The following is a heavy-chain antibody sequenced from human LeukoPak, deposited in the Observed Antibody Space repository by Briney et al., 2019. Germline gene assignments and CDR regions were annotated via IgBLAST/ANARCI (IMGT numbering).Heavy chain of an antibody. D-gene: IGHD3-3*01. CDR2: IYYSGST. CDR1: GGSISSGGYY. Sequence: SQTLSLTCTVSGGSISSGGYYWSGIRQHPGKGLEWIGYIYYSGSTYYNPSLKSRVTISVDTSKNQFSLKLNSVTAADTAVYYCAKNGQSGFSFDPWGQGTLVTVSS. V-gene: IGHV4-31*03. J-gene: IGHJ5*02. CDR3: AKNGQSGFSFDP.